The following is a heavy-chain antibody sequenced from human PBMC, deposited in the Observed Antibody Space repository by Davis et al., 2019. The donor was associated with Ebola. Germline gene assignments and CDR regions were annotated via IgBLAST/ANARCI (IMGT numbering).Heavy chain of an antibody. J-gene: IGHJ1*01. D-gene: IGHD6-13*01. V-gene: IGHV3-23*01. CDR1: GFTFSSYA. CDR2: ISGSGGST. CDR3: AKWFGIAAAAHAEYFQH. Sequence: GESLKISCAASGFTFSSYAMSWVRLAPGKGLEWVSAISGSGGSTYYADSVKGRFTISRDNSKNTLYLQMNSLRAEETAVYYCAKWFGIAAAAHAEYFQHWGQGTLVTVSS.